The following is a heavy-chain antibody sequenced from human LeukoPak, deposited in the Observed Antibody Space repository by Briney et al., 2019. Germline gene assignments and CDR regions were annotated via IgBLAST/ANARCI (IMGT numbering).Heavy chain of an antibody. Sequence: TSETLSLTCAVYGGSFSGYYWSWIRQPPGKGLEWIGEINHSGSTNYNPSLKSRVTISVDTSKNQFSLKLSSVTAADTAVYYCARDKVVPAAINWFDPWGQGTLVTVSS. J-gene: IGHJ5*02. CDR2: INHSGST. CDR3: ARDKVVPAAINWFDP. CDR1: GGSFSGYY. V-gene: IGHV4-34*01. D-gene: IGHD2-2*01.